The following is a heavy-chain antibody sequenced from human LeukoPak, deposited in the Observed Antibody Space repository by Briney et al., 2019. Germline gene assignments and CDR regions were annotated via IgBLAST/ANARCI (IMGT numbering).Heavy chain of an antibody. J-gene: IGHJ3*02. Sequence: GGSLRLSCAASGFTVSNNYMSWVRQAPGKGLEWVSISYSDSNTNYADSVKGRFTISRDTSQNTLSLQTNSLRAEDTAVYYCVRKNRDFNAAFDIWGQGAVVTVSS. D-gene: IGHD1-14*01. CDR2: SYSDSNT. V-gene: IGHV3-53*01. CDR3: VRKNRDFNAAFDI. CDR1: GFTVSNNY.